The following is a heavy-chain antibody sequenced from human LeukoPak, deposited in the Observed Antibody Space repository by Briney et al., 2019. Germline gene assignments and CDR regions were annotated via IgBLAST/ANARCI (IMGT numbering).Heavy chain of an antibody. CDR1: GFTFSSFA. Sequence: GRSLRLSCAASGFTFSSFAMHWVRQAPGKGLEWVAVISYDGSNKYYADSVKGRLTISRDNSKNTLYLQMNSLRPEDTAVYYCSRTYTILTAYFEYWGRGTLVTVSS. CDR2: ISYDGSNK. CDR3: SRTYTILTAYFEY. D-gene: IGHD3-9*01. J-gene: IGHJ4*02. V-gene: IGHV3-30-3*01.